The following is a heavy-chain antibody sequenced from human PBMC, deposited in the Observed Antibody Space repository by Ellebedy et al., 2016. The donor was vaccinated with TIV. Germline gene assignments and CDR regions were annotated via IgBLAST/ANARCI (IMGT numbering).Heavy chain of an antibody. CDR1: GFIVGSYF. J-gene: IGHJ5*02. CDR3: ARDPGGGGDFGDNWFDP. V-gene: IGHV3-66*01. CDR2: IYSDGNT. D-gene: IGHD4-17*01. Sequence: PGGSLRLSCAASGFIVGSYFMSWVRQAPGKGLEWVSIIYSDGNTNYTDSVKGRFTISRDTPKNTLYLQMNSLRVEDTAVYYCARDPGGGGDFGDNWFDPWGQGTRVTVSS.